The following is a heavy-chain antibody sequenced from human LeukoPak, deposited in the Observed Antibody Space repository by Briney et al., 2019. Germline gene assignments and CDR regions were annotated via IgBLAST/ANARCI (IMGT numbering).Heavy chain of an antibody. CDR1: GYIFTGYS. D-gene: IGHD6-13*01. J-gene: IGHJ6*03. Sequence: GASVKVSCRTSGYIFTGYSIHWVRQAPGQGLEWMGGIIPIFGTANYAQKFQGRVTITADKSTSTAYMELSSLRSEDTAVYYCARSEAASAGYYYYYMDVWGKGTTVTVSS. CDR3: ARSEAASAGYYYYYMDV. CDR2: IIPIFGTA. V-gene: IGHV1-69*06.